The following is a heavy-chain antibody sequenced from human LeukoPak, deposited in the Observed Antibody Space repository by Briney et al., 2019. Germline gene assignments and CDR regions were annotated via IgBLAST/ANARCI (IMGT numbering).Heavy chain of an antibody. CDR3: ARARDCSSTSCYEYSDY. Sequence: SETLSLTCAVYGGSLSGYYWSWIRQPPGKGLEWIGEINHSGSTNYNPSLKSRVTISVDTSKNQFSLKLSSVTAADTAVYYCARARDCSSTSCYEYSDYWGQGTLVTVSS. J-gene: IGHJ4*02. CDR2: INHSGST. V-gene: IGHV4-34*01. CDR1: GGSLSGYY. D-gene: IGHD2-2*01.